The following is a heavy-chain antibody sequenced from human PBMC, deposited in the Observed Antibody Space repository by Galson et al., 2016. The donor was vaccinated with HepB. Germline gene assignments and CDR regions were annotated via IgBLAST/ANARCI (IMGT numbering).Heavy chain of an antibody. V-gene: IGHV3-21*01. J-gene: IGHJ4*02. CDR2: ISSTSAYL. CDR3: ARVGTGYEYVY. D-gene: IGHD5-12*01. Sequence: SLRLSCAVSGFTFSSYAMHWVRQAPGKGLEWVASISSTSAYLYYADSVKGRFTVSRDNAQNSLYLVMSSLRIEDTAGYYCARVGTGYEYVYWGQGTLVSVSS. CDR1: GFTFSSYA.